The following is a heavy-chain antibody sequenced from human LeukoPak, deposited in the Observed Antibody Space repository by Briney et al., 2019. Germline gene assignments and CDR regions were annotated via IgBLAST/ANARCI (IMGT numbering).Heavy chain of an antibody. V-gene: IGHV3-33*01. CDR1: GFTFSSYG. J-gene: IGHJ6*02. CDR2: IWYDGSNK. CDR3: ARDPDDYVWGVGMDV. D-gene: IGHD3-16*01. Sequence: GGSLRLSCAASGFTFSSYGMHWARQAPGKGLEWVAVIWYDGSNKYYADSVEGRFTISRDNSKNTLYLQMNSLRAEDTAVYYCARDPDDYVWGVGMDVWGQGTTVTVSS.